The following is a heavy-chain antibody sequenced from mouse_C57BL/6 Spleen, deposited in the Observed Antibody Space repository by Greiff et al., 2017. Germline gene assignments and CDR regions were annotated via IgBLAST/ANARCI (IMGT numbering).Heavy chain of an antibody. V-gene: IGHV14-4*01. CDR3: TTWYGNYPSY. J-gene: IGHJ2*01. Sequence: EVKLVESGAELVRPGASVKLSCTASGFNIKDDYMHWVKQRPEQGLEWIGWIDPENGDTEYASKFQGKATITADTSSNTAYLQLSSLTSEDTAVYYCTTWYGNYPSYGGQGTTLTVSS. CDR2: IDPENGDT. D-gene: IGHD2-10*02. CDR1: GFNIKDDY.